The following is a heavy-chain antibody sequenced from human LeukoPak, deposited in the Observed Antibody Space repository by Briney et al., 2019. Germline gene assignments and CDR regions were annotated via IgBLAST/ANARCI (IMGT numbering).Heavy chain of an antibody. CDR2: IDPDGSTT. CDR3: TRVQAGRAGLMDV. CDR1: GFTLSSYW. Sequence: QPGGSLRLSCAASGFTLSSYWMHWVRQAPGEGLVWVSRIDPDGSTTNYADSAKGRFTTSRDNAKNTLYLQMNSLRAEDTALYYCTRVQAGRAGLMDVWGQGTTVTVSS. V-gene: IGHV3-74*01. D-gene: IGHD6-13*01. J-gene: IGHJ6*02.